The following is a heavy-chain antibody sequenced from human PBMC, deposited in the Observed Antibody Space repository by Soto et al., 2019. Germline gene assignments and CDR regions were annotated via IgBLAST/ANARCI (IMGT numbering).Heavy chain of an antibody. D-gene: IGHD5-12*01. J-gene: IGHJ4*02. V-gene: IGHV1-69*14. CDR3: VRVVAIPGYPDN. CDR1: GATFSSYA. Sequence: QVQLGQSGAEVSQPASSVKVSCKTSGATFSSYAITWVRQAPGQGLEWMGGIVPTVDTATYAQKCQGRVTITADKFTNTVYMELSSLRSDDTAVYYCVRVVAIPGYPDNWGQGTLVTVSS. CDR2: IVPTVDTA.